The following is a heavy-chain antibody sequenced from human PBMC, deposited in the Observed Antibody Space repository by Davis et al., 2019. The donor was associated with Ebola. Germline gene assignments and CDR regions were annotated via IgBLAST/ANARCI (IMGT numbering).Heavy chain of an antibody. V-gene: IGHV4-4*02. CDR1: GDSISSSNW. CDR3: ARTTLNSVSDSGLGYNHIDS. CDR2: IIGGGGTT. J-gene: IGHJ5*01. Sequence: MPSETLSLTCAVSGDSISSSNWWGWVRQSPGEGLEWLGEIIGGGGTTNYNPSLKNRVTISLDTSKNQFSLNLKFVTAADTAVYYCARTTLNSVSDSGLGYNHIDSWGQGTLVTVSS. D-gene: IGHD1-1*01.